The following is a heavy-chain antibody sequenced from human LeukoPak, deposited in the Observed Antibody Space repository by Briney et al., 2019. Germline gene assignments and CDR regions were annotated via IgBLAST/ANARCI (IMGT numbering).Heavy chain of an antibody. CDR3: ARDGSWYTPQVHDAFDI. D-gene: IGHD6-13*01. CDR2: IYYSGST. Sequence: SETLSLTCTVSGGSITTYYWNWIRQPPGKGLEWIGYIYYSGSTNYNPSLKSRITISVDTSKNQFSLKLNSVTAADTAVYYCARDGSWYTPQVHDAFDIWGQGTMVTVSS. J-gene: IGHJ3*02. V-gene: IGHV4-59*01. CDR1: GGSITTYY.